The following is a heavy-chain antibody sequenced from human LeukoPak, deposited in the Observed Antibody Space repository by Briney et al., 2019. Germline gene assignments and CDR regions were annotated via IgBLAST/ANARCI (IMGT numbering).Heavy chain of an antibody. CDR3: ARDLRYSSGWSASGMDV. J-gene: IGHJ6*03. CDR1: GGTFNSYA. Sequence: SVKVSCKASGGTFNSYAISWVRQAPGQGLEWMGGIIPIFGTTNYARKFRGRVTLTADKSTRTAYMELSSLRSDDTAVYYCARDLRYSSGWSASGMDVWGKGTTVTISS. V-gene: IGHV1-69*06. D-gene: IGHD6-19*01. CDR2: IIPIFGTT.